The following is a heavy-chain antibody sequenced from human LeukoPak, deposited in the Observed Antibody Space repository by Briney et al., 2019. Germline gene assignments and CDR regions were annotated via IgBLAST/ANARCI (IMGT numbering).Heavy chain of an antibody. V-gene: IGHV3-30-3*01. D-gene: IGHD5-18*01. CDR2: ISYDGSNK. CDR1: GFTFSSYA. Sequence: GGSLRLSCAASGFTFSSYAMHWVRQAPGKGLEWVAVISYDGSNKYYADSVKSRFTISRGNSKNTLYLQMNSLRAEDTAVYYCARDKWVTWGQGTLVTVSS. J-gene: IGHJ4*02. CDR3: ARDKWVT.